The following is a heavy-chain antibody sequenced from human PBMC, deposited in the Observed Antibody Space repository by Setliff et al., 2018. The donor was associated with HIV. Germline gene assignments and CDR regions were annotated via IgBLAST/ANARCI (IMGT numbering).Heavy chain of an antibody. V-gene: IGHV3-48*01. CDR3: ARDSGTTMGATGPGY. CDR2: IRGKSDII. D-gene: IGHD1-26*01. Sequence: GESLKISCVASSGFAFSDNPMNWVRQAPGKGLEWISHIRGKSDIIKYAESVMGRFTISRDNAKNSLYLEMNSLRAEDTAIYYCARDSGTTMGATGPGYWGQGTLVTVSS. CDR1: GFAFSDNP. J-gene: IGHJ4*02.